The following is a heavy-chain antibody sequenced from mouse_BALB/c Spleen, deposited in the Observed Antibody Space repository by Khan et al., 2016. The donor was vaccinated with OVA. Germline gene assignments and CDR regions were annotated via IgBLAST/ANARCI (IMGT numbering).Heavy chain of an antibody. D-gene: IGHD2-2*01. CDR3: TRHGYVAWFTY. J-gene: IGHJ3*01. V-gene: IGHV1-34*01. Sequence: EVQLQQSGPELMKPGASVKMSCKASGYSFTSYYIHWVKSHGKSLEWIGYIDPFSGGITYNQKFKGKATLTVDKSSNTAYIHLSNLTYEDSAVYYCTRHGYVAWFTYGGQGTLVIVSA. CDR1: GYSFTSYY. CDR2: IDPFSGGI.